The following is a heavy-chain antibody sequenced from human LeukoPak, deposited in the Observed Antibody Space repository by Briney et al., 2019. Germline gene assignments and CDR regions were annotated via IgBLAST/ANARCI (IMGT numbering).Heavy chain of an antibody. CDR2: IYYSGST. D-gene: IGHD2-2*01. J-gene: IGHJ4*02. CDR3: ARYCSSTSCYLGPASY. Sequence: SETLSLTCTVSGYSISSGYYWGWIRQPPGKGLEWIGSIYYSGSTYYSPSLKSRVTISVDTSKNQFSLKLSSVTAADTAVYYCARYCSSTSCYLGPASYWGQGTLVSVSS. V-gene: IGHV4-38-2*02. CDR1: GYSISSGYY.